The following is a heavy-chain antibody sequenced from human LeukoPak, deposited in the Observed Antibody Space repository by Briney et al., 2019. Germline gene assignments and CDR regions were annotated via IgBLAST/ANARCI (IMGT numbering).Heavy chain of an antibody. CDR1: GFTFSSYS. D-gene: IGHD3-3*01. Sequence: PGGSLRLSCAASGFTFSSYSMNWVRQAPGKGLEWVSSISSSSSYIYYADSVEGRFTISRDNAKNSLYLQMNSLRAEDTAVYYCARDLLPFWSGLPYSYYGMDVWGQGTTVTVSS. V-gene: IGHV3-21*01. CDR3: ARDLLPFWSGLPYSYYGMDV. J-gene: IGHJ6*02. CDR2: ISSSSSYI.